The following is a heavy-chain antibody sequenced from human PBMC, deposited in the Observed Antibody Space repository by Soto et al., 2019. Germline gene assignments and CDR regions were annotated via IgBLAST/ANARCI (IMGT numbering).Heavy chain of an antibody. CDR2: INYSGST. J-gene: IGHJ6*02. CDR3: ARGVVYRDVGLAYGMDV. CDR1: GESFSNHY. D-gene: IGHD3-22*01. Sequence: SETLSLTCAVYGESFSNHYWTWIRQSPGKGLEWVGEINYSGSTRYNWSLGSRVTISVDASKNQFSLMVTSVTAEDTAVYYCARGVVYRDVGLAYGMDVWGQGTTVTVSS. V-gene: IGHV4-34*01.